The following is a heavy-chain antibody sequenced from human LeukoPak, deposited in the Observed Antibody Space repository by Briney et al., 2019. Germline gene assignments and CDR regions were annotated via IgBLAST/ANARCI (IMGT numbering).Heavy chain of an antibody. CDR3: VRGFSAGY. D-gene: IGHD4/OR15-4a*01. CDR1: GFIFGNHW. CDR2: INQGGSEK. Sequence: GGSLRLSCAAAGFIFGNHWMTWARQAPGKGLEWVADINQGGSEKHYVDSLKGRFTIARDNAKNSLYLQMNSLRTEDTALYYCVRGFSAGYWGQGTLVTVPS. V-gene: IGHV3-7*04. J-gene: IGHJ4*02.